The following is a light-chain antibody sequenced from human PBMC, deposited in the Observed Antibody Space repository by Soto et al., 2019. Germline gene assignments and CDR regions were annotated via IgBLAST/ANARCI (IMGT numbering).Light chain of an antibody. J-gene: IGKJ4*01. CDR1: QSVSSY. Sequence: EIVLTQSPATLSLSPGERATLPCRASQSVSSYLAWYQQKPGQAPRLLIYDASNGATGIPARFSGSGSGTDFTLTISSLEPEDFAVYYCQQRSSWPLTFGGGTKVEIK. CDR2: DAS. CDR3: QQRSSWPLT. V-gene: IGKV3-11*01.